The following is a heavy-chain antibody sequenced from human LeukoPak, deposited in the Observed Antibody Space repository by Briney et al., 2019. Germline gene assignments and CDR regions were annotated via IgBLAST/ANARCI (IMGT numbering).Heavy chain of an antibody. D-gene: IGHD3-3*01. CDR3: AREDPYYDFWSGYSALYYFDY. CDR1: GGSISSGGYY. V-gene: IGHV4-31*03. Sequence: PSQTLSLTCTVSGGSISSGGYYWSWIRQHPGKGLEWIGYIYYSGSTYYNPSLKSRVTISVDTSKNQFSLKLSSVTAADTAVYYCAREDPYYDFWSGYSALYYFDYLGQGTLVTVSS. J-gene: IGHJ4*02. CDR2: IYYSGST.